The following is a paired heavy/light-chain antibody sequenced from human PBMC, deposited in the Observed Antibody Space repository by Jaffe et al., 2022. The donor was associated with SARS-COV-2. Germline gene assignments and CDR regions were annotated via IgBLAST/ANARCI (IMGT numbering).Light chain of an antibody. J-gene: IGKJ2*01. V-gene: IGKV4-1*01. CDR2: WAS. CDR1: QSILNSSNNKNY. Sequence: DIVMTQSPDSLPVSLGERATINCKSSQSILNSSNNKNYLSWYQQKPGQPPKLLIYWASTRESGVPDRFSGSGSGTDFTLTISSLQAEDVAVYYCQQYYSTPYTFGQGTKLEIK. CDR3: QQYYSTPYT.
Heavy chain of an antibody. CDR3: VRGAYPTFDY. D-gene: IGHD3-16*01. CDR1: GFTVSTYW. Sequence: EVQLVESGGGLVQPGGSLRLSCAASGFTVSTYWMHWVRQVSGKGLVWVARINSDGSSIAYADSVKGRFTISRDNAKNMLYLQMNSLRAEDTALYYCVRGAYPTFDYWGQGTLVTVSS. J-gene: IGHJ4*02. CDR2: INSDGSSI. V-gene: IGHV3-74*01.